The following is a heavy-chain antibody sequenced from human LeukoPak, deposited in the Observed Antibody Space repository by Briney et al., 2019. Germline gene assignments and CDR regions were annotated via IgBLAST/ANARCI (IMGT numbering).Heavy chain of an antibody. J-gene: IGHJ5*02. CDR3: ARTSVAYDSSGYYYRWFDP. Sequence: SETLSLTCTVSGGSISSSSYFWGWIRQPPGKGLEWIGSIYYSGSTYYNPSLKSRVTISVDRSKNQFSLKLSSVTAADTAVYYCARTSVAYDSSGYYYRWFDPWGQGTLVTVSS. D-gene: IGHD3-22*01. CDR2: IYYSGST. CDR1: GGSISSSSYF. V-gene: IGHV4-39*07.